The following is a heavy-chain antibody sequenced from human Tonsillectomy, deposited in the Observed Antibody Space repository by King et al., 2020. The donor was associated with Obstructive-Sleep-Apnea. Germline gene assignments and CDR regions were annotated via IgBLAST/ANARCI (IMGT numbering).Heavy chain of an antibody. D-gene: IGHD3-22*01. CDR3: ARDYYDSSGYYSFDY. Sequence: QLVQSGGGLVKPGGFLRLSCAASGFTLSDYYMSWIRHAPGNGLEWVSYISSSGGIIYYADFVKEQFAISRDNTNNSLYLQMNSLRAEDTAVYYCARDYYDSSGYYSFDYWGQGTLVTVSS. CDR2: ISSSGGII. V-gene: IGHV3-11*01. J-gene: IGHJ4*02. CDR1: GFTLSDYY.